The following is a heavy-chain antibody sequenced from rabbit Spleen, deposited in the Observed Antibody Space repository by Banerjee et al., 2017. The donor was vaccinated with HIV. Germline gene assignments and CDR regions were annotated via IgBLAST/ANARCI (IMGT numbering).Heavy chain of an antibody. D-gene: IGHD8-1*01. Sequence: QEQLVESGGGLVQPEGSLTLTCKASGFDFSSNAMCWVRQAPGKGPEWIACIANGDGSTYYASWVNGRFTISKTSSTTVTLQMTSLTAVDTATYFCARDTGSSFSSYGMDLWGQGTLVTVS. CDR1: GFDFSSNA. V-gene: IGHV1S47*01. CDR3: ARDTGSSFSSYGMDL. CDR2: IANGDGST. J-gene: IGHJ6*01.